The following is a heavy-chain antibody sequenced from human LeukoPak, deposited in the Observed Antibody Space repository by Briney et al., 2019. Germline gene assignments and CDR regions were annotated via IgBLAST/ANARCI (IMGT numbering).Heavy chain of an antibody. CDR1: GGSISSYY. CDR3: AREDPIVVVPAAIGLIDY. CDR2: IYTSGST. V-gene: IGHV4-4*07. J-gene: IGHJ4*02. Sequence: SETLSLTCTVSGGSISSYYGSWIRQPAGKGLEWIGRIYTSGSTNYNPSLKSRVTMSVDTSKNQFSLKLSSVTAADTAVYYCAREDPIVVVPAAIGLIDYWGQGTLVTVSS. D-gene: IGHD2-2*01.